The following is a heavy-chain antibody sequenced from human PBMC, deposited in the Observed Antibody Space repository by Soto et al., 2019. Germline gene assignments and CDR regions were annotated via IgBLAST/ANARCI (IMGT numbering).Heavy chain of an antibody. CDR1: GGSISSYY. CDR3: AGNYNWNSFGQ. V-gene: IGHV4-59*08. J-gene: IGHJ4*02. Sequence: SETLSLTCTVSGGSISSYYWSWIRQSPGKGLEWIGYIYYSGSTNYNPSLKSRVTISVDTSKNQFSLKLSSVTAADTAVYYCAGNYNWNSFGQWGQGTLVTVSS. D-gene: IGHD1-20*01. CDR2: IYYSGST.